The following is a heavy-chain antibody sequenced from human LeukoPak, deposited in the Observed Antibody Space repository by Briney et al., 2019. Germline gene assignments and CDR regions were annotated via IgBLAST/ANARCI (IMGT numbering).Heavy chain of an antibody. CDR1: GFTFSSYW. J-gene: IGHJ6*03. CDR3: ARYGGTSLYSSSSGGHYYYYMDV. Sequence: GGSLRLSCAASGFTFSSYWMHWVRQAPGKGLVWVSRINSDGSSTSYADSVKGRFTISRDNAKNTLYLQMNSLRAEDTAVYYCARYGGTSLYSSSSGGHYYYYMDVWGKGTTVTVSS. D-gene: IGHD6-6*01. V-gene: IGHV3-74*01. CDR2: INSDGSST.